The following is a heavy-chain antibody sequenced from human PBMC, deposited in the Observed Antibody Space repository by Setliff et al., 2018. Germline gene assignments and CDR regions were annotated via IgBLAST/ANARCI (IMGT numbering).Heavy chain of an antibody. V-gene: IGHV3-30-3*01. CDR3: ARVATFKGGVGATPDAFDI. Sequence: SCAASGFTFSSYAMHWVRQAPGKGLEWVAVISYDGSNKYYADSVKGRFTISRDNSKNTLYLQMNSLRAEDTAVYYCARVATFKGGVGATPDAFDIWGQGTMVTVSS. D-gene: IGHD1-26*01. CDR1: GFTFSSYA. J-gene: IGHJ3*02. CDR2: ISYDGSNK.